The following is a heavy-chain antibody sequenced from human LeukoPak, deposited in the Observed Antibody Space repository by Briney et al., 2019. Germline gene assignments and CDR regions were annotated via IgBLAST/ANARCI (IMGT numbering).Heavy chain of an antibody. V-gene: IGHV1-18*01. CDR3: ARPLTYYYDSNGRYAFEM. J-gene: IGHJ3*02. CDR2: ISAYNGDT. Sequence: ASVKVSCKASGYRFSSYGIIWVRQAPGQGLEWMGWISAYNGDTNSAQKFQGRVTMTTDTSASTAYMELRSLRSDDTAVYYCARPLTYYYDSNGRYAFEMWGQGTMVAVSS. D-gene: IGHD3-22*01. CDR1: GYRFSSYG.